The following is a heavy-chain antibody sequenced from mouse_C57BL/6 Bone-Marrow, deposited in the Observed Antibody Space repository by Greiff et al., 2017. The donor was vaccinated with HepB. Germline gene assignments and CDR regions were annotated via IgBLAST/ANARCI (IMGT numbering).Heavy chain of an antibody. J-gene: IGHJ3*01. V-gene: IGHV1-59*01. CDR1: GYTFTSYW. D-gene: IGHD2-4*01. Sequence: VQLQQPGAELVRPGTSVKLSCKASGYTFTSYWMHWVKQRPGQGLEWIGVIDPSDSYTNYNQKFKGKATLTVDTSSSTACMQLSSLTSEDSAVYYCAGDYDGGFADWGQGTLVTVSA. CDR2: IDPSDSYT. CDR3: AGDYDGGFAD.